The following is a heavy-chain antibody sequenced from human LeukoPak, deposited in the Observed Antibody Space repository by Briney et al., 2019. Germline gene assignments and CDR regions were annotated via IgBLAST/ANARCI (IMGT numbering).Heavy chain of an antibody. CDR1: GGSISSYY. Sequence: PSETLSLTCTVSGGSISSYYWSWIRQPAGKGLEWIGRIYTSGSTNYNPSLKSRVTISVDKSKNQFSLKLSSVTAADTAVYYCARDRSGTIFGGNYMDFWGKGTTVTVSS. V-gene: IGHV4-4*07. CDR2: IYTSGST. CDR3: ARDRSGTIFGGNYMDF. J-gene: IGHJ6*03. D-gene: IGHD3-3*01.